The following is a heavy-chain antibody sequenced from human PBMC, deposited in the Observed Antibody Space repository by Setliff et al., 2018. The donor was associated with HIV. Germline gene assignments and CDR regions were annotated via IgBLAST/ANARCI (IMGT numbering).Heavy chain of an antibody. CDR2: ISSSGSTK. D-gene: IGHD7-27*01. CDR3: ARHWGNSFDI. CDR1: GFTFRSYE. V-gene: IGHV3-48*03. Sequence: RLSCAASGFTFRSYEMNWVRQAPGKGLEWVSHISSSGSTKYYADSVKGRFTISRDNAENSLYLEMNNLRGEDTAVYYCARHWGNSFDIWGQGTLVTVSS. J-gene: IGHJ3*02.